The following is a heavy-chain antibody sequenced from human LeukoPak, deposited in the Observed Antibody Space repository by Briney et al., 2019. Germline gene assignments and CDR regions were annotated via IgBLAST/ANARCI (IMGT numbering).Heavy chain of an antibody. J-gene: IGHJ4*02. CDR1: GFTFSSSW. CDR2: INPDGSQK. Sequence: PGGSLRLSCAASGFTFSSSWMNWVRQAPGKGLEWVANINPDGSQKRFVDSVMCRFTMSRDNAKNSLYLQMNSLRVEDTAVFYCAAWTDRGYNFWGQGTLVTVSS. V-gene: IGHV3-7*01. CDR3: AAWTDRGYNF. D-gene: IGHD5-24*01.